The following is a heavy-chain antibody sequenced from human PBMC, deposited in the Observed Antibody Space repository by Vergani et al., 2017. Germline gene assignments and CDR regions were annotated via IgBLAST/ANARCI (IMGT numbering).Heavy chain of an antibody. CDR2: ISGQNFRT. CDR1: GFTFTAHG. D-gene: IGHD3-16*01. V-gene: IGHV3-21*01. J-gene: IGHJ6*03. Sequence: EVQLVESGGGLVKPGGSLRLSCAASGFTFTAHGLNWVPQAPGKGLEWVSGISGQNFRTYSADSVQGRFTISRDNSKNTLYLEMESLRVEDTAVYFCARDKSKRAPAVMGTYYYYMDVWGKGTKVTVSS. CDR3: ARDKSKRAPAVMGTYYYYMDV.